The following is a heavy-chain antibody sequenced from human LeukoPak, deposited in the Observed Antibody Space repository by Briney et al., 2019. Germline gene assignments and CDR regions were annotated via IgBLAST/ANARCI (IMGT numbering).Heavy chain of an antibody. CDR3: ARTGGSFYFYYYMDV. J-gene: IGHJ6*03. CDR1: GGSIRSSSYN. Sequence: SETLSLTCTGSGGSIRSSSYNWGWIRQPPGKGLEWIGSIHYTGSTYHNPSLKSRVTISVDTSKNKFSLKLTSVTAADMALYYCARTGGSFYFYYYMDVWGKGTTVTVSS. D-gene: IGHD1-26*01. CDR2: IHYTGST. V-gene: IGHV4-39*07.